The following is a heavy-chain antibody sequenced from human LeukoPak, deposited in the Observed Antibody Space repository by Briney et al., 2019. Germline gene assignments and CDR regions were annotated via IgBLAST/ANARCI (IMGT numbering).Heavy chain of an antibody. D-gene: IGHD1-1*01. CDR2: ISSTGNNI. Sequence: PGGSLRLSCAASGFTFTIYTVNWVRQAPGRGLEWVSSISSTGNNIYYADSVKGRFTISRDNAKVSLYLQMNSLRAEDTAVYYCVTRTGTFYYFDYWGQGTLVTVSS. J-gene: IGHJ4*02. CDR3: VTRTGTFYYFDY. V-gene: IGHV3-21*01. CDR1: GFTFTIYT.